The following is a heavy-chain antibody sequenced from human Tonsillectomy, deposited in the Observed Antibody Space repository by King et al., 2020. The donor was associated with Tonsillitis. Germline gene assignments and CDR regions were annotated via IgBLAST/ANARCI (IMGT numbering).Heavy chain of an antibody. J-gene: IGHJ6*03. CDR1: GFTFSTYS. CDR2: ISSSSSYI. Sequence: VQLVESGGGLVKPGGSLRLSCAASGFTFSTYSVNWVRQALGKGLEWVASISSSSSYIYYGDSVKGRFAISRENAKNSLYLQMNSLRAGETAIYYCARECEQLNFYYYMDVWGKGTTVTVSS. CDR3: ARECEQLNFYYYMDV. V-gene: IGHV3-21*01. D-gene: IGHD6-19*01.